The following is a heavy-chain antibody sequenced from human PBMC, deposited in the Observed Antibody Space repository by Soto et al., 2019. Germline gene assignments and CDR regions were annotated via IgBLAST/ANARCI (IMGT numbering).Heavy chain of an antibody. V-gene: IGHV3-11*01. CDR2: ISSTGRTI. CDR1: GFTFINYY. D-gene: IGHD6-19*01. CDR3: ARSYSSGWEFDY. Sequence: GTQSLSYGASGFTFINYYMSWIRRAPGKGLEWVSYISSTGRTIYYADSVKGRFTVSRDNAQNSLSLKLNSLRVEDTAVYYCARSYSSGWEFDYWGQGNQVTVSS. J-gene: IGHJ4*02.